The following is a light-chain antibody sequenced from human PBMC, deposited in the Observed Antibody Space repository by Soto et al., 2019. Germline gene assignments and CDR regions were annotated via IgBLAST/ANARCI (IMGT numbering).Light chain of an antibody. CDR1: NIGSES. CDR3: QVWDVLSDHVV. V-gene: IGLV3-21*04. J-gene: IGLJ2*01. Sequence: SYELSQAPSVSVAPGKTASITCGGNNIGSESVHWYQQRPGQAPVMIIYYDSDRPSGIPERFSGSNSGNTATLTISRVEAGDEADYYCQVWDVLSDHVVFGGWTKLTVL. CDR2: YDS.